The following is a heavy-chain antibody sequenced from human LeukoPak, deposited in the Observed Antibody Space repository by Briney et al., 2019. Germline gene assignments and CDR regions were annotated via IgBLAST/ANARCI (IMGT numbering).Heavy chain of an antibody. CDR1: GFTFGTYA. D-gene: IGHD1-1*01. V-gene: IGHV3-23*01. CDR2: ISGSGGST. J-gene: IGHJ4*02. Sequence: GGSLRLSCAASGFTFGTYAMTWVRQAPGKGLEWVSVISGSGGSTNYADSVKGRFIISRDNSENTLFLQMNSLRVEDSALYYCARGDDGRSLDYWGQGTRVTVSS. CDR3: ARGDDGRSLDY.